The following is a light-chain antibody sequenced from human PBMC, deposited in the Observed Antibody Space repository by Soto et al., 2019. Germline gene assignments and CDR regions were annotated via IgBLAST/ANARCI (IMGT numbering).Light chain of an antibody. J-gene: IGKJ2*01. CDR3: LHDSHGSPRYT. V-gene: IGKV2-30*01. CDR2: KVS. CDR1: QSLVFSDGNTF. Sequence: DVVMTQSPLSLPGTLGQPSSISCRSSQSLVFSDGNTFFNWFHQRPGQSPRRLIFKVSKRYSGVRDRFSGSGTATDFTLSISRVEAEDVGVYYYLHDSHGSPRYTFGQGTKLEIK.